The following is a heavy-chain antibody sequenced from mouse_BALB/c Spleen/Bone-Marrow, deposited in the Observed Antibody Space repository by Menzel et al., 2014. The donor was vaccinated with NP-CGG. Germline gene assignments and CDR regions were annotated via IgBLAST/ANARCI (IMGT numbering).Heavy chain of an antibody. Sequence: VKLVESGPGLVAPSQSLSITCTVSGFSLTSYDMNWVRQPPGKALEWLGVIWTGGGTDYNSAFMSRLSISKDNSKGQVFLKMNSLQTDDTAIYYCVRGKNLYGTPLAYWGQGTLVTVSA. CDR1: GFSLTSYD. J-gene: IGHJ3*01. D-gene: IGHD1-1*01. CDR2: IWTGGGT. CDR3: VRGKNLYGTPLAY. V-gene: IGHV2-9-2*01.